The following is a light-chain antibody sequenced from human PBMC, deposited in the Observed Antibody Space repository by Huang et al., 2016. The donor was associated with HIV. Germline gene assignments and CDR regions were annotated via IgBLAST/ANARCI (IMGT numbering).Light chain of an antibody. Sequence: EIVLTQSPATLPLSPGGRAPLTCRARQSVNSYLAWVQQKPGQAPRPLIYETSSRDTGIPARFRGSGSGTDFTLTISSLEAEDFAVYYCQQRGSRPPTFGQGTKVEIK. CDR3: QQRGSRPPT. V-gene: IGKV3-11*01. CDR1: QSVNSY. CDR2: ETS. J-gene: IGKJ1*01.